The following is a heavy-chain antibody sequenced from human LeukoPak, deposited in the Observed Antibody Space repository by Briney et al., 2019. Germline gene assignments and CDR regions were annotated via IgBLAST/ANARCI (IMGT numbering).Heavy chain of an antibody. Sequence: GGSLRLSCAASGFTFSSYAMHWVRQAPGKGLEWVAVISYDGSNKYYADSVKGRFTISRDNSKNTLYLQMNSLRAEDTAVYYCARVRVNYYDSSGYGPGDYWGQGTLVTVSS. V-gene: IGHV3-30-3*01. D-gene: IGHD3-22*01. J-gene: IGHJ4*02. CDR2: ISYDGSNK. CDR3: ARVRVNYYDSSGYGPGDY. CDR1: GFTFSSYA.